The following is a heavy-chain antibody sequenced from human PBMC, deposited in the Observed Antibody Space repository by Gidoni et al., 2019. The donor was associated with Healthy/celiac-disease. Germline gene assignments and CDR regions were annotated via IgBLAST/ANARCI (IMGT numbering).Heavy chain of an antibody. Sequence: EVQLVESGGGLVKHGGSLRLSCEASGFTFSNAWMSWARQAPGKGLEWVGRIKSKTEGGTTDYAAPGKGRFTISRDDSKNTLYLQMNSLKTEDTAVYYCTIRYCSSTSCSFDPWGQGTLVTVSS. CDR2: IKSKTEGGTT. V-gene: IGHV3-15*01. CDR1: GFTFSNAW. J-gene: IGHJ5*02. D-gene: IGHD2-2*01. CDR3: TIRYCSSTSCSFDP.